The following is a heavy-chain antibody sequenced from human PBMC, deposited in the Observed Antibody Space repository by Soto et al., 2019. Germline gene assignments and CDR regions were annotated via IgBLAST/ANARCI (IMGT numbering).Heavy chain of an antibody. V-gene: IGHV3-30*03. CDR2: ISYDGSNK. J-gene: IGHJ4*02. Sequence: PQSLSCGAAGGNCSDYGMRWISKKPGKGLEWVAVISYDGSNKYYADSVKGRFTISRDNSKNTLYLQMNSLRAEDTAVYYCARDATTGYDYFGYWGQGTLVTGSS. D-gene: IGHD5-12*01. CDR3: ARDATTGYDYFGY. CDR1: GGNCSDYG.